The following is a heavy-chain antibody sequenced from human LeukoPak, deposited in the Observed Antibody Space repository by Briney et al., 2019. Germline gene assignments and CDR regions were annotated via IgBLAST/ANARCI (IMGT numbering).Heavy chain of an antibody. CDR1: GDSVSSNSAA. J-gene: IGHJ4*02. Sequence: SQTLSLTCAISGDSVSSNSAAWNWIRQSPSRGLEWLGRTYYRSKWYYDYAVSVKSRITITADTSKNQFSLQLNSVTPEDTAVYYCARVFGYCGGDCYFNYWGQGTLVTVSS. D-gene: IGHD2-21*02. CDR2: TYYRSKWYY. V-gene: IGHV6-1*01. CDR3: ARVFGYCGGDCYFNY.